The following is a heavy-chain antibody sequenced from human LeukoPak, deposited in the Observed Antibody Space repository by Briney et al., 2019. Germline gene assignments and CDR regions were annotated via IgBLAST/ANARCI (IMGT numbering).Heavy chain of an antibody. J-gene: IGHJ4*02. Sequence: SETLSLTCTVSGYSISSGYYWGWIRQPPGKGLEWIGFIYYSGTTNYNPSLKSRVTISVDTSKNQFSLKLSSMTAADTAVYYCARGALLWFGDRMEYYFDYWGQGTLLTVSS. CDR1: GYSISSGYY. CDR3: ARGALLWFGDRMEYYFDY. CDR2: IYYSGTT. D-gene: IGHD3-10*01. V-gene: IGHV4-61*01.